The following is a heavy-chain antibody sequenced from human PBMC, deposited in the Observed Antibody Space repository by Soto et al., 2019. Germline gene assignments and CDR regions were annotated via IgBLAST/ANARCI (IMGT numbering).Heavy chain of an antibody. CDR3: ARGTYFDY. J-gene: IGHJ4*02. Sequence: SETLSLTCTVSGGSIRTYYWNWIRQPPGKGLEWIGYMYYGGSTNYNPSLKSRVTVSGDTSKNDFSLRSDDTAVYYCARGTYFDYWGQGTLVTVSS. CDR1: GGSIRTYY. D-gene: IGHD1-1*01. CDR2: MYYGGST. V-gene: IGHV4-59*01.